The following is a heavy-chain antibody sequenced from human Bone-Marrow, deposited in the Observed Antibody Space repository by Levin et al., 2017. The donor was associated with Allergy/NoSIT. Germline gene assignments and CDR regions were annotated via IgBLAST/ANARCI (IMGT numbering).Heavy chain of an antibody. V-gene: IGHV3-43D*03. CDR3: AKAMEASSLFDS. CDR1: GFSFDDYA. J-gene: IGHJ4*02. CDR2: VSWDGGST. Sequence: ETLSLTCAASGFSFDDYAMHWVRQAPGKGLEWVSLVSWDGGSTYYADSVKGRFSISRDNTKNSLYLHMNSLRPEDTALYYCAKAMEASSLFDSWGQGTLVTVSS. D-gene: IGHD6-6*01.